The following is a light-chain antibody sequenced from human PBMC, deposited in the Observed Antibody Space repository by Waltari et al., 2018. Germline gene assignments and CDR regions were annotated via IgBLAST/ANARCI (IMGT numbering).Light chain of an antibody. CDR1: SSDVGPYSS. CDR3: NSYTNNSTWV. Sequence: QSALTQPPSVSGSPGPSITLPCPGTSSDVGPYSSVPWYQQLPCKVPKLIIYDLNRRPSGVSSRFSGSKSGNTASLTISGLQGEDEAHYYCNSYTNNSTWVFGGGTVLTVL. CDR2: DLN. V-gene: IGLV2-14*01. J-gene: IGLJ3*02.